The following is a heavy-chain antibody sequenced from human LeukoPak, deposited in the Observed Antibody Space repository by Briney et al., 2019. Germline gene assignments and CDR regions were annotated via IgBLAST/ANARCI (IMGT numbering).Heavy chain of an antibody. CDR3: AKQGRDWLRDYYYYMDV. CDR1: GFTFSDYY. D-gene: IGHD3-9*01. J-gene: IGHJ6*03. V-gene: IGHV3-11*01. CDR2: ISSSGSTI. Sequence: PWGSLRLSCAASGFTFSDYYMSWIRQAPGKGLEWVSYISSSGSTIYYADSVKGRVTISRDNSKNTLYLQMNSLRAEDTAVYYCAKQGRDWLRDYYYYMDVWGKGTTVTISS.